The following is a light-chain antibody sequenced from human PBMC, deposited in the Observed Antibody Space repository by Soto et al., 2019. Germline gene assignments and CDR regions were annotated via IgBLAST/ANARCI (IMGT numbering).Light chain of an antibody. CDR3: QQYNNWPCT. Sequence: EIVMTQSPATLSVSPGERATLSCRASQSVSNNLAWYQQKPGQAPRLLIYGASTRATGIPARFSGSGSGTEFTLTISSLQSEDFAVYYCQQYNNWPCTFGGGTKVEIK. CDR2: GAS. J-gene: IGKJ4*01. CDR1: QSVSNN. V-gene: IGKV3-15*01.